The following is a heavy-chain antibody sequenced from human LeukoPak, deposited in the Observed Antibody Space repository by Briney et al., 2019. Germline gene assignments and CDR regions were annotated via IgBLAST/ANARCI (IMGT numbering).Heavy chain of an antibody. CDR1: GYTFTSYY. J-gene: IGHJ4*02. V-gene: IGHV1-2*02. D-gene: IGHD3-10*01. CDR2: TNPNSGGT. Sequence: GASVKVSCKASGYTFTSYYMHWVRQAPGQGLEWMGWTNPNSGGTNYAQKFQGRVTMTRDTSISTAYMELSRLRSDDTAVYYCARSGSERRLLWFGELFNFDYWGQGTLVTVSS. CDR3: ARSGSERRLLWFGELFNFDY.